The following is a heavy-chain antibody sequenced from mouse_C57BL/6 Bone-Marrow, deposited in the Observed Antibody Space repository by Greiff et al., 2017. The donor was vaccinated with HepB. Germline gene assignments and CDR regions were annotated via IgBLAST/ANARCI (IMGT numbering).Heavy chain of an antibody. J-gene: IGHJ2*01. V-gene: IGHV10-1*01. CDR2: IRSKSNNYAT. D-gene: IGHD1-1*01. CDR1: GFSFNTYA. Sequence: GGGLVQPKGSLTLSCAASGFSFNTYAMNWVRQAPGKGLEWVARIRSKSNNYATYYADSVKDRFTISRDDSESMLYLQMNNLKTEDTAMYYCVSCTGDYWGQGTTLTVSS. CDR3: VSCTGDY.